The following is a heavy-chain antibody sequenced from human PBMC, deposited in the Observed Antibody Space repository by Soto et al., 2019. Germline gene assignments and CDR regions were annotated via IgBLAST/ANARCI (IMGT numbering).Heavy chain of an antibody. J-gene: IGHJ4*02. CDR3: ARGGGPDSHFDY. D-gene: IGHD3-22*01. Sequence: GESLKISCKGSGYSFTTYWIGWVRQMPGKGLEWMGIISAGDSDARYSPSFQGQVTMSADKSISTAYLQWSRLKASDTAMYYCARGGGPDSHFDYWGQGTLVTVSS. CDR1: GYSFTTYW. CDR2: ISAGDSDA. V-gene: IGHV5-51*01.